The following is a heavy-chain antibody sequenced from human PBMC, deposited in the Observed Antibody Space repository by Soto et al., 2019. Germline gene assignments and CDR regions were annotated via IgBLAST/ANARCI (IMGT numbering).Heavy chain of an antibody. CDR2: ISYDGSNK. CDR3: AKDSRYCSSTSCLPYYYYYYMDV. V-gene: IGHV3-30*18. CDR1: GFTFSSYG. J-gene: IGHJ6*03. Sequence: GGSLRLSCAASGFTFSSYGMHWVRQAPGKGLEWVAVISYDGSNKYYADSVKGRFTISRDNSKNTLYLQMNSLRAEDTAVYYCAKDSRYCSSTSCLPYYYYYYMDVWGKGTTVTVSS. D-gene: IGHD2-2*01.